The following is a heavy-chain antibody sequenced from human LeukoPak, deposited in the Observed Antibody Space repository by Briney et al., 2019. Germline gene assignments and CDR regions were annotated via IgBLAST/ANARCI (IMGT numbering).Heavy chain of an antibody. D-gene: IGHD3-10*01. J-gene: IGHJ1*01. CDR3: ARAKTTRGVTEQQYFQH. V-gene: IGHV1-8*03. Sequence: ASVKVSCKASGYTFTNYYIHWVRQATGQGLEWMGWMNPNSGNTGYAQKFQGRVTITRNTSISTAYMELSSLRSEDTAVYYCARAKTTRGVTEQQYFQHWGQGTLVTVSS. CDR2: MNPNSGNT. CDR1: GYTFTNYY.